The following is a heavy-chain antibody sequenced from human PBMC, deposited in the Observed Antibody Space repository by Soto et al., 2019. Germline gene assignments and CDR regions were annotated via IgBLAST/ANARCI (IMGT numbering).Heavy chain of an antibody. J-gene: IGHJ6*02. CDR2: ISGSGGST. CDR3: AKGYSYGYYYYYGMDV. D-gene: IGHD5-18*01. CDR1: GFTFSSYA. V-gene: IGHV3-23*01. Sequence: PGGSLRLSCAASGFTFSSYAMSWVRQAPGKGLEWVSAISGSGGSTYYADSVKGRFTISRDNSKNTLYLQMNSLRAEDTAVYYCAKGYSYGYYYYYGMDVWGQGTTVTVSS.